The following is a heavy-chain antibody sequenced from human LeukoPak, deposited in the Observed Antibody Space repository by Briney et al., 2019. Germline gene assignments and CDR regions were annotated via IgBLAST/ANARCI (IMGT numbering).Heavy chain of an antibody. CDR1: GFTFSSYE. D-gene: IGHD3-10*01. CDR3: ARDGSKYYYGSGTNYYYYYMDV. CDR2: ISSSGSTI. V-gene: IGHV3-48*03. Sequence: GGSLRLSCAASGFTFSSYEMNWVRQAPGKGLEWVSYISSSGSTIYYADSVKGRFTISRDNAKNSLYLQMNSLRAEDTAVYYCARDGSKYYYGSGTNYYYYYMDVWGKGTTVTISS. J-gene: IGHJ6*03.